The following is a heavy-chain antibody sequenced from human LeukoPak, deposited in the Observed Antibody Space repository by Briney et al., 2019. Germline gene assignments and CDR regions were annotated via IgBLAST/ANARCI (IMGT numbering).Heavy chain of an antibody. Sequence: GGSLRLSCAASGFTCSSYAMRWVRRARGEGGEGVSAIGGGGGSTDNADAVKGRFTISRDNSNNTLSLQMNSLRDEDTAVYYCVSLGVYYYFWSGDDLGVRGQGTTVNVSS. CDR2: IGGGGGST. D-gene: IGHD3-3*01. CDR1: GFTCSSYA. V-gene: IGHV3-23*01. CDR3: VSLGVYYYFWSGDDLGV. J-gene: IGHJ6*02.